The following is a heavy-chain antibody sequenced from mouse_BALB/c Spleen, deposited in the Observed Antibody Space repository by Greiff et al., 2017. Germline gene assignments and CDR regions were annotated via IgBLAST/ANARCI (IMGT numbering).Heavy chain of an antibody. J-gene: IGHJ1*01. CDR1: GFTFSSYA. V-gene: IGHV5-6-5*01. CDR2: ISSGGST. D-gene: IGHD2-2*01. Sequence: EVMLVESGGGLVKPGGSLKLSCAASGFTFSSYAMSWVRQTPEKRLEWVASISSGGSTYYPDSVKGRFTISRDNARNILYLQMSSLRSEDTAMYYCARGGGYYWYFDVWGAGTTVTVSS. CDR3: ARGGGYYWYFDV.